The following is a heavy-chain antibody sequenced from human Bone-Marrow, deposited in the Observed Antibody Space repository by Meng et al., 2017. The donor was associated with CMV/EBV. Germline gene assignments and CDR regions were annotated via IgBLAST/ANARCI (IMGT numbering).Heavy chain of an antibody. CDR3: AREYAAMVDVYYYGMDV. Sequence: SCKASGYTFTSYYMHWVRQAPGQGLEWMGIINPSGGSTSYAQKFQGRVTMTRDTSSSTVYMELSSLRIEDTAVYYCAREYAAMVDVYYYGMDVWGQGTTVTVSS. J-gene: IGHJ6*02. CDR1: GYTFTSYY. D-gene: IGHD5-18*01. V-gene: IGHV1-46*01. CDR2: INPSGGST.